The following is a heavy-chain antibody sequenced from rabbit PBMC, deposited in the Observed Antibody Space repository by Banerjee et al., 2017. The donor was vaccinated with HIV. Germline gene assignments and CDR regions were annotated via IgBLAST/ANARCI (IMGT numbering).Heavy chain of an antibody. J-gene: IGHJ6*01. CDR3: ARDTSGYSL. V-gene: IGHV1S40*01. D-gene: IGHD4-1*01. CDR2: IYTGSSGSN. CDR1: GFDFSSNS. Sequence: QSLEESGGDLVKPGASLTLTCKASGFDFSSNSMCWVRQAPGKGLEWIACIYTGSSGSNYYASWAKGRFTISKTSSTTVTLQMTSLTAADTATYFCARDTSGYSLWGPGTLVTVS.